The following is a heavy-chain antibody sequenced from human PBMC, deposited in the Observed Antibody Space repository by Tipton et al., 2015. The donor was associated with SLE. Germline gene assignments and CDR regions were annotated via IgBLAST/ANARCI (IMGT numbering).Heavy chain of an antibody. CDR3: ARDRYCGGGSCFDWFFDL. V-gene: IGHV4-59*01. Sequence: TLSLTCTVSGGSIGGFSWSWVRQPPGEGLGWVGYIFHRGSTNYNPSLKSRVTMSVDTSENQFSLKLTSVTAADTAVYYCARDRYCGGGSCFDWFFDLWGRGTLVTVSS. CDR1: GGSIGGFS. J-gene: IGHJ2*01. D-gene: IGHD2-15*01. CDR2: IFHRGST.